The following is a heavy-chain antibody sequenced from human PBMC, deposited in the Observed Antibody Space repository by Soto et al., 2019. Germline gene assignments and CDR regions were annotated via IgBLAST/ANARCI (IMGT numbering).Heavy chain of an antibody. CDR3: ARAGGSTVTTDYYYAMDV. V-gene: IGHV3-21*01. CDR1: GFTFNRYS. CDR2: ISGSTNFI. D-gene: IGHD4-17*01. Sequence: PXGSLRLSCAASGFTFNRYSMNWVRQAAGKGLEWVSSISGSTNFIYYADSVKGRFTVSRDNAKNSLHLQMNSLRAEDTAVYYCARAGGSTVTTDYYYAMDVWGQGTTVTVSS. J-gene: IGHJ6*02.